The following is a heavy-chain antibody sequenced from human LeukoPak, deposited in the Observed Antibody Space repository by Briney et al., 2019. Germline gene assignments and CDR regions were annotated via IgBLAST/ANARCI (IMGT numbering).Heavy chain of an antibody. CDR1: GFTFSSYA. CDR3: LTPAGWVNY. D-gene: IGHD1-14*01. V-gene: IGHV3-30-3*01. Sequence: GGSLRLSCAASGFTFSSYAMHWVRQAPGKGLEWVAVISYDGSSQYYPDSVKGRFTISRDNSKNTLYLQMNSLRAEDTAVYYCLTPAGWVNYWGQGTLVTVSS. CDR2: ISYDGSSQ. J-gene: IGHJ4*02.